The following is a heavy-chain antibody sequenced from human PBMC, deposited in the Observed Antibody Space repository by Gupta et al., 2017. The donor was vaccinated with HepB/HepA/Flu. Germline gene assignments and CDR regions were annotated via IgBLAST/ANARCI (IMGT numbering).Heavy chain of an antibody. CDR1: GRPFSAYY. D-gene: IGHD6-13*01. Sequence: QVQLQQCGAGLSNPSETLSLACAVYGRPFSAYYWSWIRQPPGKGLEWIGEINHSGSTNYNPSLKSRVTISVDTSKNQFSPKLSPVTAADTAVYYCARGGQLVLVTPNNWFDPWGQGTLVTVSS. CDR2: INHSGST. CDR3: ARGGQLVLVTPNNWFDP. J-gene: IGHJ5*02. V-gene: IGHV4-34*01.